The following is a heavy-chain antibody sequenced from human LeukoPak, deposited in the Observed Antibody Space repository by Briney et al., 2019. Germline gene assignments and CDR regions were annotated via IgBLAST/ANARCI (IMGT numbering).Heavy chain of an antibody. CDR1: GFTFSSYG. V-gene: IGHV3-30*18. Sequence: GGSLRLSCAASGFTFSSYGMHWVRQAPGKGLEWVAVISYDGSNKYYADSVKGRFTISRDNSKNTLYLQMNSLRAEDTAVYYCAKGNFLDTANIRRLDYWGQGTLVTVSS. CDR2: ISYDGSNK. D-gene: IGHD5-18*01. J-gene: IGHJ4*02. CDR3: AKGNFLDTANIRRLDY.